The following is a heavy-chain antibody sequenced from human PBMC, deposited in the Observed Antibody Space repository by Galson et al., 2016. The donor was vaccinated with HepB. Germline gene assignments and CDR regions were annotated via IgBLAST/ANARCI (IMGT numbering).Heavy chain of an antibody. D-gene: IGHD2-8*02. V-gene: IGHV3-23*01. Sequence: SLRLSCAASGFTFSWNAMTWVRQTPGKGLEWVSSISGHGDYPYNAENTYYADSVRGRFTISRDNAQNTLYLQMNSLRADDTAVYYCASCGTQLHPVLVIFANGKYYFDNWGQGALVTVSS. CDR3: ASCGTQLHPVLVIFANGKYYFDN. CDR2: ISGHGDYPYNAENT. J-gene: IGHJ4*02. CDR1: GFTFSWNA.